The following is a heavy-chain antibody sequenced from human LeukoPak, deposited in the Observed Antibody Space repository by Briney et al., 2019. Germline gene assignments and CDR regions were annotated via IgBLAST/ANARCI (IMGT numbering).Heavy chain of an antibody. CDR3: ARILWFGELFSGYDY. V-gene: IGHV3-30*02. D-gene: IGHD3-10*01. J-gene: IGHJ4*02. CDR1: GFTFSSYG. Sequence: PGGSLRLSCAASGFTFSSYGMHWVRQAPGKGLEWVAFIRYDGSNKYYADSVKGRFTISRDNSKNTLYLQMNSLRAEDTAVYYCARILWFGELFSGYDYWGQGTLVTVSS. CDR2: IRYDGSNK.